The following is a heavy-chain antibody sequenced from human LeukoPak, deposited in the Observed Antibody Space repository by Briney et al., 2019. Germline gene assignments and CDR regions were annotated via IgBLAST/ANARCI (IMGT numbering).Heavy chain of an antibody. D-gene: IGHD1-1*01. V-gene: IGHV4-61*02. CDR1: GGSISSGSYY. Sequence: PSETLSLTCTVSGGSISSGSYYWSWIRQPAGKGLEWIGRIYTSGSTNYNPSLKSRVTISVDTSKNQFSLKPSSVTAADTAVYYCARASLMENNWFDPWGQGTLVTVSS. J-gene: IGHJ5*02. CDR3: ARASLMENNWFDP. CDR2: IYTSGST.